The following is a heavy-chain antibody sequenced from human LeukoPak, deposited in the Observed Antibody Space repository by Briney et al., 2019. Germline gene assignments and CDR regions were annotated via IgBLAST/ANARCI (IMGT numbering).Heavy chain of an antibody. V-gene: IGHV4-59*11. J-gene: IGHJ5*02. Sequence: PSETLSLTCTVSGGSISSHYWSWIRQPPGKGLEWIGYIYYSGSTNYNPSLKSRVTISVDTSKNQFSLRLSSVTAADTAVYYCARAGYYDILTGYYNTLWFDPWGQGTLVTVSS. CDR3: ARAGYYDILTGYYNTLWFDP. D-gene: IGHD3-9*01. CDR1: GGSISSHY. CDR2: IYYSGST.